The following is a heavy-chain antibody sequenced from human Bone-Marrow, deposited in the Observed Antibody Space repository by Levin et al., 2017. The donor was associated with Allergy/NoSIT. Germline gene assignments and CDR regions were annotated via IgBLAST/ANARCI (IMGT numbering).Heavy chain of an antibody. CDR2: ISSRGTPM. D-gene: IGHD1/OR15-1a*01. J-gene: IGHJ6*02. V-gene: IGHV3-11*01. CDR3: ARDMNKAQYNYGMDV. CDR1: GFTLSDYY. Sequence: GGSLRLSCAASGFTLSDYYMSWIRQAPGKVLEWVSYISSRGTPMYLADSVKGRFTISRDNAKNSLSLQMNSMRGDDTAVYYCARDMNKAQYNYGMDVWGQGTTVTVSS.